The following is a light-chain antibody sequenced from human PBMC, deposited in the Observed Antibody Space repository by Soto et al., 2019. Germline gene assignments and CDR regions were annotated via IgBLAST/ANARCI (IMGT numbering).Light chain of an antibody. CDR3: TSFTSSSTWV. CDR2: DVD. CDR1: SSDVGGYNY. J-gene: IGLJ3*02. Sequence: QPVLTQPASVSGSPGQSITISCTGTSSDVGGYNYVSWYRQDPGKAPKLMIYDVDKRPSGLSNRFSGSKSGNTASLTISGLQAEDEADYYCTSFTSSSTWVFGGGTKLTVL. V-gene: IGLV2-14*01.